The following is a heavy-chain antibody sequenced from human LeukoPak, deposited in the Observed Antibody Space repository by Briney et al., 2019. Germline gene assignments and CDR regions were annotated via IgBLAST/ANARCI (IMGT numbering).Heavy chain of an antibody. CDR2: ISISGTTI. CDR1: EFTFTDYY. D-gene: IGHD3-10*01. J-gene: IGHJ4*02. Sequence: PGGSLRLSCAASEFTFTDYYMSWIRQAPGKGLEWLSYISISGTTINYADSVKGRFTISRDNAKNALYLQMNSLRAEDTAVYYCARGGGYGSGSHCYFDQWGQGTLVTVSS. CDR3: ARGGGYGSGSHCYFDQ. V-gene: IGHV3-11*01.